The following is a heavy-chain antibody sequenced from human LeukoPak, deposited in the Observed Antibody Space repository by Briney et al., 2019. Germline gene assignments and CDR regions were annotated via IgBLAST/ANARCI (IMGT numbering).Heavy chain of an antibody. CDR2: IYGDGST. J-gene: IGHJ4*02. V-gene: IGHV3-66*01. CDR3: ARVGTSGSSFTYFDS. D-gene: IGHD1-26*01. CDR1: GFTVNNNY. Sequence: TGGSLRLSCATSGFTVNNNYMNWVRQAPGKGLEWVSGIYGDGSTYYTDSVKGRFTISRDSSKNTLYLQMDSLRAEDTAVYYCARVGTSGSSFTYFDSWGQGTLVTVSS.